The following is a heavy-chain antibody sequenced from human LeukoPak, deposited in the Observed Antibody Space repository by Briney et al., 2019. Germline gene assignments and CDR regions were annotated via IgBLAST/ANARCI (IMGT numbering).Heavy chain of an antibody. D-gene: IGHD2-15*01. CDR2: IYYSGST. J-gene: IGHJ4*02. CDR3: ARPTYCSGGSCHYYFDY. V-gene: IGHV4-59*08. CDR1: GGSISGYY. Sequence: SETLSLTCTVSGGSISGYYWSWIRQPPGKGLEWIGYIYYSGSTNYNPSLKSRVSISVDTSKNQFSLKLSSVTAADTAVYYCARPTYCSGGSCHYYFDYWGQGTLVTVSS.